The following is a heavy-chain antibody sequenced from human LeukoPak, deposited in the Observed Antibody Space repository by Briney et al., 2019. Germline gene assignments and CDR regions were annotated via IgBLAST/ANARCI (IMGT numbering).Heavy chain of an antibody. CDR3: ARHFGYTQDYFDF. CDR2: IFTSGIA. CDR1: GGSIGIYY. D-gene: IGHD1-1*01. J-gene: IGHJ4*02. V-gene: IGHV4-4*07. Sequence: SETLSLTCTVSGGSIGIYYWNWIRQPAGKGLEWIGRIFTSGIANYNPSLKSRVTMSVDTSKNQFSLNLSSVTAADTAVYYCARHFGYTQDYFDFWGQGTLVTVSS.